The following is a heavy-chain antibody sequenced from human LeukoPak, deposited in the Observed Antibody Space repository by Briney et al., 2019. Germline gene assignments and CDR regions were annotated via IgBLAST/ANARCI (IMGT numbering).Heavy chain of an antibody. CDR2: INPSGGST. V-gene: IGHV1-46*01. CDR1: GYTFTSYY. J-gene: IGHJ4*02. D-gene: IGHD6-6*01. CDR3: ARDVAATSSAGDY. Sequence: ASVKVSCKASGYTFTSYYMHWVRQAPGQGLEWMGIINPSGGSTSYAQKFQGRVTMTRDTSISTAYMELSRLRSDDTAVYYCARDVAATSSAGDYWGQGTLVTVSS.